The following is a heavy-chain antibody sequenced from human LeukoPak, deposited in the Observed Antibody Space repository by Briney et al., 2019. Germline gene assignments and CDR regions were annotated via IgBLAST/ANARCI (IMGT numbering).Heavy chain of an antibody. J-gene: IGHJ4*02. CDR1: GGSISSGGYY. CDR2: IYYSGST. CDR3: ASSTVTTRYPHVYNDY. V-gene: IGHV4-31*03. Sequence: SETLSLTCTVSGGSISSGGYYWSWIRQHPGKGLEWIGYIYYSGSTYYNPSLKSRVTISVDMSKNQFSLKLSSVNAADTAVYYCASSTVTTRYPHVYNDYWGQGTLVTVSS. D-gene: IGHD4-17*01.